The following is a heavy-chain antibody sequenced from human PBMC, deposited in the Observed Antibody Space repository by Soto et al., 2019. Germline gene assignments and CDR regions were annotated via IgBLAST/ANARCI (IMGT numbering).Heavy chain of an antibody. D-gene: IGHD2-15*01. CDR2: INAGNGNT. CDR3: ARTPSGVVGAPRINWFDP. Sequence: ASVKVSCKASGYTFTSYAMHWVRQAPGQRLEWMGWINAGNGNTKYSQKFQGRVTITRDTSASTAYMELSSLGSEDTAVYYCARTPSGVVGAPRINWFDPWGQRTLVTVSS. V-gene: IGHV1-3*01. J-gene: IGHJ5*02. CDR1: GYTFTSYA.